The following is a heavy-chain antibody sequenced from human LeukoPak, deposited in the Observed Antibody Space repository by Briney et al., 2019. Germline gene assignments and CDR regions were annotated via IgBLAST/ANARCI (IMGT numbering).Heavy chain of an antibody. CDR1: GYTFTSYG. V-gene: IGHV1-18*01. CDR2: ISAHNGNT. Sequence: ASVKVSCKASGYTFTSYGISWVRQAPGQGREWMGWISAHNGNTNSAQKFQGRVTITRDTSASTAYMELSSLRSEDTAVYYCAREGSHRYSSSSGTDYWGQGTLVTVSS. D-gene: IGHD6-6*01. J-gene: IGHJ4*02. CDR3: AREGSHRYSSSSGTDY.